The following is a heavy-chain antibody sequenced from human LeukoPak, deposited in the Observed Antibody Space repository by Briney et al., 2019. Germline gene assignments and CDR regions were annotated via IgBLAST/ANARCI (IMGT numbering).Heavy chain of an antibody. Sequence: AASVKVSCKASGYTFTGYYMHWVRQAPGQGLEWMGWINPNSGGTNYAQKFQGRVTMTRDTSISTAYMELSRLRSDDTAVYYCARESVAAEGYFDYWGQGTLVTVSS. D-gene: IGHD6-19*01. J-gene: IGHJ4*02. CDR2: INPNSGGT. V-gene: IGHV1-2*02. CDR1: GYTFTGYY. CDR3: ARESVAAEGYFDY.